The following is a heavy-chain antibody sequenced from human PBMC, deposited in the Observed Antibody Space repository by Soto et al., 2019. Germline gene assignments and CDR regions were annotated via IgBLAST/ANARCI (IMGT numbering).Heavy chain of an antibody. Sequence: ASVKVSCKASGYTFTGYYMHWVRQAPGQGLEWMGWINPNSGGTNYAQKFQGWVTMTRDTSISTAYMELSRLRSDDTAVYYCARVGYDILTGYYTDWFDPWGQGTLVTVSS. V-gene: IGHV1-2*04. D-gene: IGHD3-9*01. CDR1: GYTFTGYY. J-gene: IGHJ5*02. CDR3: ARVGYDILTGYYTDWFDP. CDR2: INPNSGGT.